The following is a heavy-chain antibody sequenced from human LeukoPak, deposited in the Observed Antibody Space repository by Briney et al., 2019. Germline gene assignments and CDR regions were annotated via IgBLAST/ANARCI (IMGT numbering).Heavy chain of an antibody. CDR2: ISAYNGNT. J-gene: IGHJ5*02. D-gene: IGHD3-9*01. V-gene: IGHV1-18*01. Sequence: GASVKVSCKASGYTFTSYGISWVRQAPGQGLEWMGWISAYNGNTNYAQKLQGRVTMTTDTSTSTAYMELRSLRSDDTAVYYCARVYDILTGYYGSAHDNWFDPWGQGTLVTVSS. CDR3: ARVYDILTGYYGSAHDNWFDP. CDR1: GYTFTSYG.